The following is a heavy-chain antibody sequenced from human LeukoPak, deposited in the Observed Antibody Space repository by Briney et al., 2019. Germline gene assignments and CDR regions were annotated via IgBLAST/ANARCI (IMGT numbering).Heavy chain of an antibody. CDR2: IKQDGSAK. D-gene: IGHD3-10*02. CDR3: AELGITMIGGV. Sequence: GGSLRLSCAASGFTFSSYWVTWVRQAPGKGLEWVAIIKQDGSAKYYVDSVKGRFTISRDNAKNSLYLQMNSLRAEDTAVYYCAELGITMIGGVWGKGTTVTISS. V-gene: IGHV3-7*01. J-gene: IGHJ6*04. CDR1: GFTFSSYW.